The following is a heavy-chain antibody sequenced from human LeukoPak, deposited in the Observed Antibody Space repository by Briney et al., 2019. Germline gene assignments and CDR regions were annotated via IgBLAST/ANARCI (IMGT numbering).Heavy chain of an antibody. D-gene: IGHD6-19*01. CDR1: GGTFSSYA. CDR2: IIPIFGTA. J-gene: IGHJ6*01. V-gene: IGHV1-69*01. Sequence: GSSVKVSCTASGGTFSSYAIIWVRQAPGQGLEWMGGIIPIFGTANYAQKFQGRVTITADESTSTAYMELSSLRSEDTAVYYCARRQGAVAGSTYYYYGMDVWGQVATVTVSS. CDR3: ARRQGAVAGSTYYYYGMDV.